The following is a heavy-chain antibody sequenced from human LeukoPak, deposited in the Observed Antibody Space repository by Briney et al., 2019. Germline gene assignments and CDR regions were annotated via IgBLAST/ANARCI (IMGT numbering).Heavy chain of an antibody. CDR3: ATNYYEYLHKGESRNAFDI. D-gene: IGHD3-22*01. CDR1: GYTLTELS. J-gene: IGHJ3*02. Sequence: ASVKVSCKVSGYTLTELSMHWVRQAPGKGLEWRGGFDPEDGEAIYAQKFQGRVTMTEDTSTDTAYMELSSLRSEDTAVYDCATNYYEYLHKGESRNAFDIWGQGTMVTVSS. CDR2: FDPEDGEA. V-gene: IGHV1-24*01.